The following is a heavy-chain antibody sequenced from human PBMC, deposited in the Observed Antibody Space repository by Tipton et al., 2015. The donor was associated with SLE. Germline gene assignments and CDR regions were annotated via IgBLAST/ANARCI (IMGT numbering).Heavy chain of an antibody. CDR2: IYYSGST. Sequence: TLSLTCTVSGGSISSSSYYWGWIRQPPGKGLEWIGSIYYSGSTYYNPSLKSRVTISVDTSKNQFSLKLSSVTAADTAVYYCARAGGSYSYFDYWGQGTLVTVSS. CDR1: GGSISSSSYY. CDR3: ARAGGSYSYFDY. V-gene: IGHV4-39*07. D-gene: IGHD1-26*01. J-gene: IGHJ4*02.